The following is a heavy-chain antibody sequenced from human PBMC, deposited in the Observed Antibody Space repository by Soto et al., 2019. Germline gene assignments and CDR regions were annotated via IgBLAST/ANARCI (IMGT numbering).Heavy chain of an antibody. CDR2: ISGSGGST. V-gene: IGHV3-23*01. Sequence: EVQLLESGGGLVQPGGSLRLSCAASGFTFSSYAMSWVRQAPGKGLEWVSAISGSGGSTYYADSVKGRFTISGDNSKNTLYLQMNSLRAEDTAVYYCAKTDYGDYGEHYYMDVWGKGTTVTVSS. D-gene: IGHD4-17*01. CDR1: GFTFSSYA. J-gene: IGHJ6*03. CDR3: AKTDYGDYGEHYYMDV.